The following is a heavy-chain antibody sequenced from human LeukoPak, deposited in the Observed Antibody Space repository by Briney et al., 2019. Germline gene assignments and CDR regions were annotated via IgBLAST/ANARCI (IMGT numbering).Heavy chain of an antibody. CDR1: GYTFTSYG. D-gene: IGHD3-22*01. Sequence: ASVKVSCKASGYTFTSYGISWVRQAPGQGLEWMGWISAYNGNTNYAQKLQGRVTMTTDTSTSTAYMELRSLRSDDTAVYYCAKYYYDNSGYYSFDYWGQGTLVTVSS. J-gene: IGHJ4*02. V-gene: IGHV1-18*01. CDR3: AKYYYDNSGYYSFDY. CDR2: ISAYNGNT.